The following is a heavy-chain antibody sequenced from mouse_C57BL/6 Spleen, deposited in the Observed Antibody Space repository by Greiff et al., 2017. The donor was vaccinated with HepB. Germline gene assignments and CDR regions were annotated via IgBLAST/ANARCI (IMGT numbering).Heavy chain of an antibody. J-gene: IGHJ4*01. D-gene: IGHD2-4*01. CDR2: ISSGSSTI. CDR1: GFTFSDYG. V-gene: IGHV5-17*01. Sequence: EVMLVESGGGLVKPGGSLKLSCAASGFTFSDYGMHWVRQAPEKGLEWVAYISSGSSTIYYADTVKGRFTISRDNAKNTLFLQMTSLRSEDTAMYYCARNDYGGDYAMDYWGQGTSVTVSS. CDR3: ARNDYGGDYAMDY.